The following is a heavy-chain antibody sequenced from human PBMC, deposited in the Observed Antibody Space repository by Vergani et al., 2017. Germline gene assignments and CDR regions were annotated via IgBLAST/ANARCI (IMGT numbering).Heavy chain of an antibody. J-gene: IGHJ5*02. CDR1: GGSISSYY. CDR2: IYYSGST. CDR3: ARNYYDSSGLDH. D-gene: IGHD3-22*01. Sequence: QVQLQESGPGLVKPSQTLSLTCTVSGGSISSYYWSWIRQPPGKGLEWIGYIYYSGSTNYNPSLKSRVTISVDTSKNQFSLKLSSVTAADTAVYYCARNYYDSSGLDHWGQGTLVTVSS. V-gene: IGHV4-59*01.